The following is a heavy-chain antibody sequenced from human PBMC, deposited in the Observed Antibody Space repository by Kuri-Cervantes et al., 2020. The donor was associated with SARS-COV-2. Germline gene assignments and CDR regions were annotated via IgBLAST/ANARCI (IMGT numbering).Heavy chain of an antibody. D-gene: IGHD2-8*01. CDR3: ARDPPYCTNGVCYRSYAFDI. CDR1: GFTFSSYA. J-gene: IGHJ3*02. CDR2: ISGSGGST. V-gene: IGHV3-23*01. Sequence: GESLKISCAASGFTFSSYAMSWVRQAPGKGLEWVSAISGSGGSTYYADFVKGRFTISRDNSKNTLYLQMNSLRAEDTAVYYCARDPPYCTNGVCYRSYAFDIWGQGTMVTVSS.